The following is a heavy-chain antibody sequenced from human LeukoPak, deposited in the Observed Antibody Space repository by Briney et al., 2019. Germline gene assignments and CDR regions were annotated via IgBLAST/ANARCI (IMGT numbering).Heavy chain of an antibody. CDR3: VRGGSGYDQFDY. CDR1: GFTFSSYW. V-gene: IGHV4-4*01. D-gene: IGHD5-12*01. Sequence: GSLRLSCAASGFTFSSYWMSWIRQPPGKGLEWIGEIYHSGSTNYNPSLKSRVTISVDMSKNQFSLKLSSVTAADTAVYFCVRGGSGYDQFDYWGQGTLVTVSS. CDR2: IYHSGST. J-gene: IGHJ4*02.